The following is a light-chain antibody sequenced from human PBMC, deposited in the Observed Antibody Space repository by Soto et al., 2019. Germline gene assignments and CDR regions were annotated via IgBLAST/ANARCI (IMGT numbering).Light chain of an antibody. Sequence: IVMTQSPATLSVSPGERAILSCRASQSLSTYLAWYQQKPGQAPRLLIYTISTRATGIPARFSGSGSGTDFTLTISRLEPEDSAVYYCQQYDTSPRTFGQGTKVDIK. CDR2: TIS. CDR3: QQYDTSPRT. J-gene: IGKJ1*01. V-gene: IGKV3D-15*01. CDR1: QSLSTY.